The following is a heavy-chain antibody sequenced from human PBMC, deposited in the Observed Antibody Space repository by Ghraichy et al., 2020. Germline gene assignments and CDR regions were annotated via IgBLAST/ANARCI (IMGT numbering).Heavy chain of an antibody. D-gene: IGHD1-26*01. Sequence: SETLSLTCTVYGGSISSYYWSWIRQPPGKGLEWIGYIYYSGSTNYNPSLKSRVTISVDTSKNQFSLKLSSVTAADTAVYYCASDGGSSFQHWGQGTLVTVSS. CDR2: IYYSGST. CDR3: ASDGGSSFQH. CDR1: GGSISSYY. J-gene: IGHJ1*01. V-gene: IGHV4-59*08.